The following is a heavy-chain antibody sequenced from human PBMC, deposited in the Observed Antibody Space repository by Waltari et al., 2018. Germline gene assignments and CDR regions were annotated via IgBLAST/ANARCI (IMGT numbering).Heavy chain of an antibody. CDR3: ARDGYCSTTSCPERGDPFDI. CDR2: IHSNWGL. CDR1: VGSISSYY. J-gene: IGHJ3*02. Sequence: QVQLQESGPGLVKPSETLSLTCTVSVGSISSYYWSWIRRPPGQGLEWSGRIHSNWGLKYTPSFKSRITMSVDTSKNQFSLELSSVTAADTAVYSCARDGYCSTTSCPERGDPFDIWGQGTMVTVSS. D-gene: IGHD2-2*03. V-gene: IGHV4-4*07.